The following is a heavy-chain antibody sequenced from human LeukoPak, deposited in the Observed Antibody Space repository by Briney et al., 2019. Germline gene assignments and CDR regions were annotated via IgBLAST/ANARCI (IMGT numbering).Heavy chain of an antibody. CDR1: GGSISSYY. Sequence: SETLSLTCTVSGGSISSYYWSWIRQSAGKGLEWIGYIYHSGSTKYNPSLKSRVTMSVDTSKNQFSLKLSSVTAADTAVYYCAGGGGGYRNGFLGPDWGQGTLVTVSS. J-gene: IGHJ4*02. CDR3: AGGGGGYRNGFLGPD. D-gene: IGHD5-18*01. CDR2: IYHSGST. V-gene: IGHV4-4*08.